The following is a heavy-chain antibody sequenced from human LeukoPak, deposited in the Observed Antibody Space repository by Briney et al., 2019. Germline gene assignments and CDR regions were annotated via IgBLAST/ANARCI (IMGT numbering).Heavy chain of an antibody. D-gene: IGHD6-13*01. CDR3: ARVLAAAGTWFFDY. J-gene: IGHJ4*02. CDR2: ISSSSSYI. Sequence: PGGSLRLSCVVSGFTFSSYSMNWVRQAPGKGLEWVSSISSSSSYIYYADSVKGRFTISRDNAKNSLYLQMNSLRAEDTAVYYCARVLAAAGTWFFDYWGQGTLVTVSS. V-gene: IGHV3-21*01. CDR1: GFTFSSYS.